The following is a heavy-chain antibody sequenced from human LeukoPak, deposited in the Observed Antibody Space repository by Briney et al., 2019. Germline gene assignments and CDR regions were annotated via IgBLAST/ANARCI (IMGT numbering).Heavy chain of an antibody. CDR3: ASSGPYSSGWYAFDI. CDR1: GFTVGSDA. V-gene: IGHV3-23*01. J-gene: IGHJ3*02. Sequence: GGSLRLSCAASGFTVGSDAMSWVRQAPGKGLKWVSAISGSGGSTYYADSVKGRFTISRDNYKNTLYLQMNSLRAEDTAVYYCASSGPYSSGWYAFDIWGQGTMVTVSS. CDR2: ISGSGGST. D-gene: IGHD6-19*01.